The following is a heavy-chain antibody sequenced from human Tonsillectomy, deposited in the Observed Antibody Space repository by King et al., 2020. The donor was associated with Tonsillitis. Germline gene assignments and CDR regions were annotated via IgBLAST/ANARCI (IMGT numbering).Heavy chain of an antibody. V-gene: IGHV3-43*02. D-gene: IGHD2/OR15-2a*01. J-gene: IGHJ5*02. Sequence: VQLVESGGGVVQPGGSLRLSCAASGFTFDDYAMHWVRQAPGKGLEWVSLIRGDGGSTYYADSMKGRFTISRDNSKNSLFLKMNSLRTEDTALYYCAIERVRVLLWSSLRTCGQGTLVTVSS. CDR2: IRGDGGST. CDR3: AIERVRVLLWSSLRT. CDR1: GFTFDDYA.